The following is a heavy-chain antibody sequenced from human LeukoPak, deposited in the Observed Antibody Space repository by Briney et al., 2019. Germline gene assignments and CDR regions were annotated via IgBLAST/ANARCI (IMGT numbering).Heavy chain of an antibody. J-gene: IGHJ4*02. CDR3: ARDHRGGVHDY. V-gene: IGHV3-53*01. CDR1: GFTVSSNY. CDR2: IYSGGST. Sequence: GGSLRLSCAASGFTVSSNYMSWVRQAPRKGLEWVSVIYSGGSTYYADSVKGRFTISRDNSKNTLYLQMNSLRAEDTAVYYCARDHRGGVHDYWGQGTLVTVSS. D-gene: IGHD3-16*01.